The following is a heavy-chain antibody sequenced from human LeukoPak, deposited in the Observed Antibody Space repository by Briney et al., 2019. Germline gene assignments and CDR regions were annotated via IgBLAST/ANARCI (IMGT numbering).Heavy chain of an antibody. CDR2: INPNSGRT. CDR1: GYTFTGYY. CDR3: ASGPAVAGTRVDY. Sequence: GASVKVSCKASGYTFTGYYMHWVRQAPGQGLEWMGRINPNSGRTNYAQKFQGRVTMTRDTSISTAYMELSRLRSDDTAVYYCASGPAVAGTRVDYWGQGTLVTVSS. J-gene: IGHJ4*02. D-gene: IGHD6-19*01. V-gene: IGHV1-2*06.